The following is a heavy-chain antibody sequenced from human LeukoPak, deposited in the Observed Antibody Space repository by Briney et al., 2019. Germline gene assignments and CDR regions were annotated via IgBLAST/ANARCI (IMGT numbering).Heavy chain of an antibody. V-gene: IGHV4-61*01. Sequence: PSETLSLTCSVSGGSVSSGNYYWSRIRQPPGKGLEWIGYIYYSGSTDYNPSLKSRVTISVDTSKNQFSLRLSSVTAADTAVYYCAQKQWVPYYFHYWGQGALVTVSS. CDR3: AQKQWVPYYFHY. CDR2: IYYSGST. CDR1: GGSVSSGNYY. D-gene: IGHD1/OR15-1a*01. J-gene: IGHJ4*02.